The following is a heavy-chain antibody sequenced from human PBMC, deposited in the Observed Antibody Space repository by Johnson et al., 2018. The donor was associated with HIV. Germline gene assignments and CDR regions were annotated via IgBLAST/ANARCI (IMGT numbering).Heavy chain of an antibody. CDR3: AKDFWPVGARGVFDI. V-gene: IGHV3-33*06. CDR1: GFTFSSYG. Sequence: QLVESGGGVVQPGKSLRLSCAASGFTFSSYGMHWVRQAPGKGLEWVAVIWYDGSQKYYTDSVKGRFTISRDNSKNTLYLQMNNLRAGDTAVYYCAKDFWPVGARGVFDIWGQGTMVTVSS. D-gene: IGHD1-26*01. CDR2: IWYDGSQK. J-gene: IGHJ3*02.